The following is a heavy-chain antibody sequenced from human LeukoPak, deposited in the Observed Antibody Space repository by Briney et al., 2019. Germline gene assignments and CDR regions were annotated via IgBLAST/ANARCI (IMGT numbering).Heavy chain of an antibody. J-gene: IGHJ4*02. V-gene: IGHV3-30*04. CDR2: ISYDGSNK. CDR3: ARDRSYGSGSYSPTDY. D-gene: IGHD3-10*01. Sequence: LGGSLRLSCAASGFTFSSYAPHWVRQAPGKGLEWVAVISYDGSNKYYADSVKSRFTISRDNSKNTLYLQMNSLGAEDTAVYYCARDRSYGSGSYSPTDYWGQGTLVTVSS. CDR1: GFTFSSYA.